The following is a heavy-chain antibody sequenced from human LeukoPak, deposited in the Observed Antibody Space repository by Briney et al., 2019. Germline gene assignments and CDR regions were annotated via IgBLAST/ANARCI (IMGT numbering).Heavy chain of an antibody. D-gene: IGHD3-3*01. CDR3: ARGNTDYDFWSGYYIGWFDP. V-gene: IGHV4-31*03. Sequence: SETLSLTCTVSGGSISSGGYSWSWIRQHPGKGLEWIGYIYYSGSTYYNPSLKSRVTMSVDTSKNQFSLKLSSVTAADTAVYYCARGNTDYDFWSGYYIGWFDPWGQGTLVTVSS. J-gene: IGHJ5*02. CDR2: IYYSGST. CDR1: GGSISSGGYS.